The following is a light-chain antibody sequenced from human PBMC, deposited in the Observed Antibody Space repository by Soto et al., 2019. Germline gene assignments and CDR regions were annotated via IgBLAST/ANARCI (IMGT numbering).Light chain of an antibody. V-gene: IGKV3-20*01. CDR3: QQYGSSPIT. CDR1: QTIGSRY. CDR2: GAS. Sequence: EIVLTQSPGTLSLSPGERAILSCRASQTIGSRYLAWYQQKPGQAPRLLIYGASSRASGIPDRFSGSGSGTDFTLTINRLDPEDFAVYYCQQYGSSPITLGQGTRLEIK. J-gene: IGKJ5*01.